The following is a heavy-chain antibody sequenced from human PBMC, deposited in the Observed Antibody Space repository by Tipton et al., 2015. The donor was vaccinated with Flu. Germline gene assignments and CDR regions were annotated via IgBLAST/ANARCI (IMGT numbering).Heavy chain of an antibody. V-gene: IGHV4-38-2*01. CDR3: AGHQSSSLLPFDY. D-gene: IGHD6-6*01. CDR2: VGTMSHSGRT. J-gene: IGHJ4*02. CDR1: GYPISSAYY. Sequence: TLSLTCAVSGYPISSAYYWGWIRQPPGKGLEWIGTVGTMSHSGRTYNNPSLKSRVSVSLDTSKNHLSLRLTSVTAAATAVYYSAGHQSSSLLPFDYWDQGALVTVSS.